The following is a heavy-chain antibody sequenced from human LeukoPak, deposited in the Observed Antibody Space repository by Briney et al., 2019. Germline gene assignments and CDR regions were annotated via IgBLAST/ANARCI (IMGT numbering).Heavy chain of an antibody. CDR2: IKSDGCST. Sequence: GGSLRLSCAASGFTFSTYWMHWVRQAPGKGLVWISRIKSDGCSTNYADSVKGRFTISRDNAKNTLYLQMNSLRAEDTAVYYCVRDHGDYYFDYWGQGTLVTVSS. CDR3: VRDHGDYYFDY. V-gene: IGHV3-74*01. D-gene: IGHD4-17*01. CDR1: GFTFSTYW. J-gene: IGHJ4*02.